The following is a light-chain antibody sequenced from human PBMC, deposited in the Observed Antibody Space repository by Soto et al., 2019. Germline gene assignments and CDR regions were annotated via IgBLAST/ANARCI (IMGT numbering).Light chain of an antibody. J-gene: IGLJ1*01. V-gene: IGLV2-8*01. Sequence: QSALTQPPSASGSLGQSVTISCTGTAGDVGVYNYVSWYQQHPGKAPKLMIYEVTKRPSGVPDRFSGSKSGNTASLTVSGLQAEDEADYYCSSYAGSSTLYVFXTGTKLTVL. CDR2: EVT. CDR1: AGDVGVYNY. CDR3: SSYAGSSTLYV.